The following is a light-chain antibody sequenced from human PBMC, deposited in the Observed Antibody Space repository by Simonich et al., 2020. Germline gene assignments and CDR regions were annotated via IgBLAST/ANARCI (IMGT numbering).Light chain of an antibody. Sequence: QSALTQPPSASGSPGQSVTIPCTGTSSDVGGYKYVSWYQQHPGKAPKVMIYEVSKRPSGGACRFSGSKSGNTASLTVSGLQAEDEADYYCSSYAGSNNYWVFGGGTKLTVL. J-gene: IGLJ3*02. CDR1: SSDVGGYKY. CDR3: SSYAGSNNYWV. V-gene: IGLV2-8*01. CDR2: EVS.